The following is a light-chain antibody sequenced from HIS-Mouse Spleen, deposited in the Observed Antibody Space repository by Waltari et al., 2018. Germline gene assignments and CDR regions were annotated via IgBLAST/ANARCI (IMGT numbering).Light chain of an antibody. V-gene: IGKV1-13*02. Sequence: AIQLTQSPSSLSASVGDRVTITCRASQGISSALAWYQQKPGKAPKLLIYDASSLESGVPSRFSGSGSGTDFTLTISSLQPEDFATYYCQQFNSYPYSTFGRGTKVEIK. CDR3: QQFNSYPYST. CDR2: DAS. J-gene: IGKJ4*01. CDR1: QGISSA.